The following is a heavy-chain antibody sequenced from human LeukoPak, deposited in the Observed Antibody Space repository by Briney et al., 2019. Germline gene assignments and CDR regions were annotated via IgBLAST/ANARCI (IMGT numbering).Heavy chain of an antibody. V-gene: IGHV1-69*13. Sequence: SVKVSCKAFGYTFTSNYIHWVRQAPGQGLEWMGGIIPIFGTANYAQKFQGRVTITADESTSTAYMELSSLRSEDTAVYYCARVTGYSSGWPDWGQGTLVTVSS. D-gene: IGHD6-19*01. J-gene: IGHJ4*02. CDR2: IIPIFGTA. CDR3: ARVTGYSSGWPD. CDR1: GYTFTSNY.